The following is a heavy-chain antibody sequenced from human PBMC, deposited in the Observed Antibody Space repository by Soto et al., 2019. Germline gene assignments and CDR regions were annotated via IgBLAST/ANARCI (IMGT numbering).Heavy chain of an antibody. CDR2: INDSGSA. CDR1: GGSFSGYL. Sequence: SETLSLTCAVPGGSFSGYLWSWIRQSPGKGLAWIGEINDSGSAKYTPSLKSRVTISLDTSKNQFSLTLRSVTAADTAVYYCARARVAYFFDYWGHGTLVTVSS. CDR3: ARARVAYFFDY. V-gene: IGHV4-34*01. D-gene: IGHD3-3*01. J-gene: IGHJ4*01.